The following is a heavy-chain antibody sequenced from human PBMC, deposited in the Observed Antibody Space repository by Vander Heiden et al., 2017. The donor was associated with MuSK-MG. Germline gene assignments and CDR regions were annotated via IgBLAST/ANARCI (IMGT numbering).Heavy chain of an antibody. CDR2: INHSGST. Sequence: DTLSLTCAVYGGSFSGYYWSWIRQPPGKGLEWIGEINHSGSTNYNPALKSRVTISVDTSKNQFSLKLSSVTAADTAVYYCARSTSSSPNWFDPWGQGTLVTVSS. V-gene: IGHV4-34*01. D-gene: IGHD6-6*01. J-gene: IGHJ5*02. CDR1: GGSFSGYY. CDR3: ARSTSSSPNWFDP.